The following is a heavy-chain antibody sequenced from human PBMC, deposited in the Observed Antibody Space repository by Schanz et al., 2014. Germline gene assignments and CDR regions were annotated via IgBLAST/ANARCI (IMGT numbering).Heavy chain of an antibody. V-gene: IGHV4-59*05. CDR1: GGSISSYY. Sequence: QVQLQESGPGLVKPSETLSLTCTVSGGSISSYYWNWIRQPPGKGLEWIGSIYYSGSTYYNPSLKSRVTIPVTTPKTHFPLNLSSVTAADTAVYYCARHPITSIWGQGTLVTVSS. CDR2: IYYSGST. D-gene: IGHD1-20*01. CDR3: ARHPITSI. J-gene: IGHJ4*02.